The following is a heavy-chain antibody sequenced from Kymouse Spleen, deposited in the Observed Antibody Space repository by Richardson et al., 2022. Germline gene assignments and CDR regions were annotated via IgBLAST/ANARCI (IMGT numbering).Heavy chain of an antibody. CDR2: IYYSGST. J-gene: IGHJ6*02. Sequence: QVQLQESGPGLVKPSETLSLTCTVSGGSISSYYWSWIRQPPGKGLEWIGYIYYSGSTNYNPSLKSRVTISVDTSKNQFSLKLSSVTAADTAVYYCARDDGSSWYYGMDVWGQGTTVTVSS. V-gene: IGHV4-59*01. D-gene: IGHD6-13*01. CDR1: GGSISSYY. CDR3: ARDDGSSWYYGMDV.